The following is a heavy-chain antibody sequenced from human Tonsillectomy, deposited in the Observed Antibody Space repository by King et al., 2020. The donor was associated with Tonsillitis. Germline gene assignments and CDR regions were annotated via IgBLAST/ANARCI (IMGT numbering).Heavy chain of an antibody. D-gene: IGHD3-3*01. CDR3: AKSLRFAVPQGWGTDF. CDR2: ISGSGAAT. Sequence: VQLVESGGGLVQPGGSLRLSCTASGFTFDTYAMTWVRQAPGKGLDWVSGISGSGAATYYADSVKGRFTISRDNSKNTLYLQLNNLGAGDTAVYYCAKSLRFAVPQGWGTDFWGQGTLVTVSS. CDR1: GFTFDTYA. V-gene: IGHV3-23*04. J-gene: IGHJ4*02.